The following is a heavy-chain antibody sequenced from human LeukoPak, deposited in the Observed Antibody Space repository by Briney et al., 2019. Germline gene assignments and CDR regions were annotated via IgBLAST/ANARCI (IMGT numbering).Heavy chain of an antibody. Sequence: PSETLSLTCTIFGSSISDNYYWGWIRRPPGKGPEWIGSVYHSGSAYYNPSLKSRVTLSVDTSNNHFSLKLRSVTAADTAVYYCARHNYYHFWSTLNWFDPWGQGTLVTVSS. CDR1: GSSISDNYY. J-gene: IGHJ5*02. CDR2: VYHSGSA. CDR3: ARHNYYHFWSTLNWFDP. D-gene: IGHD3-3*01. V-gene: IGHV4-38-2*02.